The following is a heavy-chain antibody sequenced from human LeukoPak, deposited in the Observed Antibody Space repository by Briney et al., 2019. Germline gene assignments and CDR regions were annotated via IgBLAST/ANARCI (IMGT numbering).Heavy chain of an antibody. D-gene: IGHD5-18*01. J-gene: IGHJ4*02. CDR3: AKDRYSYAFEYSDS. CDR1: GFTFNSHW. CDR2: ISNDGSKK. V-gene: IGHV3-30*18. Sequence: PGGSLRLSCTASGFTFNSHWMSWVRQAPGKGLDWVAVISNDGSKKYYADSVKGRFTISRDNSKNTLSLLLSSLRAEDTAVYYCAKDRYSYAFEYSDSWGQGTLVTVSS.